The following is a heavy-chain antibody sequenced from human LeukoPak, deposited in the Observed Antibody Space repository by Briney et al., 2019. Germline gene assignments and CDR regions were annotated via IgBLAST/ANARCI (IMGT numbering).Heavy chain of an antibody. CDR2: VYDSGST. CDR3: AGDFYSAAHFYY. V-gene: IGHV4-39*07. Sequence: SETLSLTCTVSGASVGSSHHYWAWIRQPPGKGLECVASVYDSGSTYYSPSLRSRVTMSLVTSKNQLSLKLSSVTAADTAVYFCAGDFYSAAHFYYWSPGSLVTVSS. CDR1: GASVGSSHHY. D-gene: IGHD2/OR15-2a*01. J-gene: IGHJ4*02.